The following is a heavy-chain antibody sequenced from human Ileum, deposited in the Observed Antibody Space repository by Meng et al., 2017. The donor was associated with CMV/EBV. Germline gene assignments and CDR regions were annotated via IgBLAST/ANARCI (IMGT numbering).Heavy chain of an antibody. CDR2: INEGGGEK. CDR3: ERDAQYDILTGPQRGGDY. Sequence: GGSLRLSCVASMRWVRQTPGEGLQWVADINEGGGEKFYVGSVEGRFTISRDNAKNLLYLQMNSLRDEDTAVYYCERDAQYDILTGPQRGGDYWGQGTLVTVSS. D-gene: IGHD3-9*01. V-gene: IGHV3-7*01. J-gene: IGHJ4*02.